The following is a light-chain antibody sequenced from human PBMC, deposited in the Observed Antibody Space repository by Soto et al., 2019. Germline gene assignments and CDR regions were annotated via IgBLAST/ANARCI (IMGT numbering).Light chain of an antibody. V-gene: IGKV1-27*01. CDR3: QKYNSAPRT. CDR1: QGISNS. CDR2: AAA. Sequence: DIQMTQSPSSLSASVGDRVTITCQASQGISNSLAWFQQKPGKVPKLLIYAAAILQLGVPSRFSGSGSGTDFTLTITNLQPEDVATYYCQKYNSAPRTFGQGTKVEIK. J-gene: IGKJ1*01.